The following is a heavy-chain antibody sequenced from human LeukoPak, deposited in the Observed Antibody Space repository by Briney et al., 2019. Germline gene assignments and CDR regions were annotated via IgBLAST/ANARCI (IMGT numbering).Heavy chain of an antibody. CDR2: IIPIFGTA. D-gene: IGHD3-22*01. CDR3: ARGGNYYDSSGYDY. V-gene: IGHV1-69*05. J-gene: IGHJ4*02. CDR1: VGTSSSYA. Sequence: ASVKVSCKASVGTSSSYAISWVRQAPGQGLEWMGGIIPIFGTANYARKFQGRVTITTDESTSTAYMELSSLRSEDTAVYYCARGGNYYDSSGYDYWGQGTLVTVSS.